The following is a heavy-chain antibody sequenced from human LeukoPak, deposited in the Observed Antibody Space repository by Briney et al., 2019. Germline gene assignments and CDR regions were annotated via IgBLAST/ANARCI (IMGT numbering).Heavy chain of an antibody. J-gene: IGHJ3*02. CDR3: ATQPPPKYNWNDAGAFDI. V-gene: IGHV1-24*01. CDR1: GYTLTELS. Sequence: ASVKVSCKVSGYTLTELSMHWVRQAPGKGLEWMGGFDPEDGETIYAQKFQGRVTMTEDTSTDTAYMELSSLRSEDTAVYYCATQPPPKYNWNDAGAFDIWGQGTMVTVSS. CDR2: FDPEDGET. D-gene: IGHD1-1*01.